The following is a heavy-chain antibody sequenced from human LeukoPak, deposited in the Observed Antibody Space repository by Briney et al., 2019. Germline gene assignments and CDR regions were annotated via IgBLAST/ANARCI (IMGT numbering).Heavy chain of an antibody. V-gene: IGHV4-4*07. CDR1: GLSISSFY. J-gene: IGHJ4*02. CDR2: IYPLGNT. CDR3: ARVGYSGYDYGY. Sequence: PSETLSLTCTVSGLSISSFYWSWIRQPAGKGLEWIGRIYPLGNTNYNPSLKSRVTLSIDTSQNQFSLRLNSVTAADTAVYYCARVGYSGYDYGYWGQGTLVTVSS. D-gene: IGHD5-12*01.